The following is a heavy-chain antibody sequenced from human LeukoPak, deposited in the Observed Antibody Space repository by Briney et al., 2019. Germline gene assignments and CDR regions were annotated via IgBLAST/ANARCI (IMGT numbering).Heavy chain of an antibody. Sequence: PGGSLSLSCAASGFTFTRYAMSWVRQTPGRGLEWVSAVTGSGGGTSYAASSKGRFTIHRNNPKNTPSLQMNSLRAEDTAVYYCAKGNYYDSNSYLYYFDYWGQGTLVTVSS. CDR1: GFTFTRYA. V-gene: IGHV3-23*01. J-gene: IGHJ4*02. D-gene: IGHD3-22*01. CDR3: AKGNYYDSNSYLYYFDY. CDR2: VTGSGGGT.